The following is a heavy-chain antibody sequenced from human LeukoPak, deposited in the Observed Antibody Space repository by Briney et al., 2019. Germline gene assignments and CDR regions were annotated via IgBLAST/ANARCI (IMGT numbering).Heavy chain of an antibody. CDR3: ARDQEYDDFWSGYPSPLDY. CDR2: ISSNGGST. D-gene: IGHD3-3*01. V-gene: IGHV3-64*01. CDR1: GFTFSSYA. J-gene: IGHJ4*02. Sequence: GGSLRLSCAASGFTFSSYAMHWVRQAPGKGLEYVSAISSNGGSTYYANSVKGRFTISRDNSKNTLYLQMGSLRAEDKAVYYCARDQEYDDFWSGYPSPLDYWGQGTLVTVSS.